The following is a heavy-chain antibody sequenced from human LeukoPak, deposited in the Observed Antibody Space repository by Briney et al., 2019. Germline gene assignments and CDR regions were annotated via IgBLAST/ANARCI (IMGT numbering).Heavy chain of an antibody. D-gene: IGHD5-24*01. CDR2: IWYDGSYK. CDR1: GFTLSSYD. V-gene: IGHV3-33*01. Sequence: GGSLRLSCAASGFTLSSYDMHWVRQAPGKGLEWVAVIWYDGSYKYYGDSVKGRFTISRDNSKNTLYLQINSLRAEDTAVYYCARSEDGYNSFDYWGQGTLVTVSS. J-gene: IGHJ4*02. CDR3: ARSEDGYNSFDY.